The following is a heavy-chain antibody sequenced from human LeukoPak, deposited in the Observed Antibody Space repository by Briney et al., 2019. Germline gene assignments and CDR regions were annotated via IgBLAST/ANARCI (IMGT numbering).Heavy chain of an antibody. V-gene: IGHV1-8*03. CDR2: MNPNSGNT. CDR1: GYTFTSYD. CDR3: ARVRLGIAAAGNGYFQH. J-gene: IGHJ1*01. D-gene: IGHD6-13*01. Sequence: ASVKVSCKASGYTFTSYDINWVRQSTGQGLEWMGWMNPNSGNTGYAQKFQGRVTITRNTSISTAYMELSSLRSEDTAVYYCARVRLGIAAAGNGYFQHWGQGTLVTVSS.